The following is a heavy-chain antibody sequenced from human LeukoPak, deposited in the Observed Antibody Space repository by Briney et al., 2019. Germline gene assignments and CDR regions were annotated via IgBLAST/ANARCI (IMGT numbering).Heavy chain of an antibody. CDR1: GFTLSDYY. D-gene: IGHD6-19*01. V-gene: IGHV3-11*01. CDR3: ARCLKYSSGCGVDY. J-gene: IGHJ4*02. Sequence: GGSLRLSCAASGFTLSDYYMSWIRQAPGRGLEWVSYISSSGSTIYSADSVQGRFTISRDNAKHSLYLQMNSLRAEDTAVYYCARCLKYSSGCGVDYWGQGTLVTVSS. CDR2: ISSSGSTI.